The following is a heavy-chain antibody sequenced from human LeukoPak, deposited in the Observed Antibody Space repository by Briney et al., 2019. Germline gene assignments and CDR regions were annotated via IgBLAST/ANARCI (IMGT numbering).Heavy chain of an antibody. CDR3: ARAYSAMAWDHAFDI. CDR1: GFSFSSYS. CDR2: ISSSSTYI. D-gene: IGHD5-18*01. V-gene: IGHV3-21*01. Sequence: PGGSLRLSCAASGFSFSSYSMNWVRQAPGKGLEWVSSISSSSTYINYADSVRGRFTISRDNAKNSLYLQMNSLRAEDTAVYYCARAYSAMAWDHAFDIWGQGTMVTVSS. J-gene: IGHJ3*02.